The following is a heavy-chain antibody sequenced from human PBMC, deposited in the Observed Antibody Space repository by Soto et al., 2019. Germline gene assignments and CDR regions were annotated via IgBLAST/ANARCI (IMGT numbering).Heavy chain of an antibody. CDR3: ARMYYYDSSGYWPPFYYYYGMDV. D-gene: IGHD3-22*01. CDR2: IFSNDEK. J-gene: IGHJ6*02. CDR1: GFSLSNARMG. Sequence: SGPTLVNPTETLTLTCTVSGFSLSNARMGVSWIRQPPGKALEWLAHIFSNDEKSYSTSLKSRLTISKDTSKSQVVLTMTNMDPVDTATYYCARMYYYDSSGYWPPFYYYYGMDVWGQGTTVTVSS. V-gene: IGHV2-26*01.